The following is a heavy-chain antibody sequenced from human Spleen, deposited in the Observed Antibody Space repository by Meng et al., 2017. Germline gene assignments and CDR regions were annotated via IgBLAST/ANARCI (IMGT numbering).Heavy chain of an antibody. V-gene: IGHV3-66*02. CDR1: GFTVTSNE. J-gene: IGHJ6*02. CDR2: IYSGGSA. D-gene: IGHD4/OR15-4a*01. CDR3: ARVLRYYYGMDD. Sequence: GESLKISCAASGFTVTSNEMSWVRQAPGKGLEWVSVIYSGGSANYADSVKGRFTISRDNSKNTLYLQMNSLRAEDTAVYYCARVLRYYYGMDDWGQGTTVTVSS.